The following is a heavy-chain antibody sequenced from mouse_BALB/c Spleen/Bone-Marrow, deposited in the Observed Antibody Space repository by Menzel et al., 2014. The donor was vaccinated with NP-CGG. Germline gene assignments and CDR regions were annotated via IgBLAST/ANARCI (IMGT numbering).Heavy chain of an antibody. J-gene: IGHJ3*01. CDR1: GFAFSSHD. CDR3: VRQGAVAATRGFAY. CDR2: ISSGGGST. D-gene: IGHD1-1*01. Sequence: DVQLVESGGGLVKPGGSLRLSCAASGFAFSSHDMSWVRQTPEKRLEWVAYISSGGGSTYYSDTVKGRFTISRDNAKNTLYLQMGSLKSEDTAMYYCVRQGAVAATRGFAYWGQGTLVTVSA. V-gene: IGHV5-12-1*01.